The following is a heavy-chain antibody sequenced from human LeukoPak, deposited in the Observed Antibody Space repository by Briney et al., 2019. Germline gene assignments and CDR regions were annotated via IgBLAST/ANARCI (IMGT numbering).Heavy chain of an antibody. CDR3: AKDADFARIYYYFDS. CDR2: IWNDGSNK. Sequence: GGSLRLSCVGSGFTFSHYGMHWVRQTPGRGLEWVAVIWNDGSNKYYADSVKGRFTISRDNSKDTLYLEMNNLRAEDTAMYYCAKDADFARIYYYFDSWGQGTLVTVSS. CDR1: GFTFSHYG. V-gene: IGHV3-33*06. D-gene: IGHD3-10*01. J-gene: IGHJ4*02.